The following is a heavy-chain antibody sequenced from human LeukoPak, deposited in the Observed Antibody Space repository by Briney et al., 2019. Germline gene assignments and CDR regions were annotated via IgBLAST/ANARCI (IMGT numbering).Heavy chain of an antibody. CDR1: GGSISSSSYY. J-gene: IGHJ4*02. CDR2: IYYSGST. Sequence: SETLSLTCTVSGGSISSSSYYWGWIRQPPGKGLEWIGSIYYSGSTYYNPSLKSRVTISVDTSKNQFSLKLSSVTAADTAVYYCARHKRAAAVPKGCFDYWGQGTLVTVSS. D-gene: IGHD6-13*01. CDR3: ARHKRAAAVPKGCFDY. V-gene: IGHV4-39*07.